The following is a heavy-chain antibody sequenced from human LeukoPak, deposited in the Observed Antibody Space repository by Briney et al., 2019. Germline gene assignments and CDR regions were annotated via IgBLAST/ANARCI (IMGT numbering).Heavy chain of an antibody. CDR3: ARLARYCSSTSCFYYYYCMDV. D-gene: IGHD2-2*01. CDR2: IYYSGST. J-gene: IGHJ6*03. V-gene: IGHV4-39*01. Sequence: SETLSLTCTVSGGSISSSSYYWGWIRQPPGKGLEWIGSIYYSGSTYYNPSLKSRVTISVDTSENQFSLKLSSVTAADTAVYYGARLARYCSSTSCFYYYYCMDVWRKGTTVTVSS. CDR1: GGSISSSSYY.